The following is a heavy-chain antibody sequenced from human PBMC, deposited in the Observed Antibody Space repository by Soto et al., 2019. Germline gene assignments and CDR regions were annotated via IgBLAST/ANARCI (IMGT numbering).Heavy chain of an antibody. D-gene: IGHD3-10*01. CDR3: AHEGFGSDNWFDA. J-gene: IGHJ5*02. CDR1: GFSLTTTGLG. Sequence: QITLKESGPTLVTPTQTLTLTCTFSGFSLTTTGLGVAWIRQPPGKALEWLALIYWNDENRYRPSLRSRLTITKDTSKNQVLLTMTRMDPVVTATYYCAHEGFGSDNWFDAWGQGTLVIVSS. CDR2: IYWNDEN. V-gene: IGHV2-5*01.